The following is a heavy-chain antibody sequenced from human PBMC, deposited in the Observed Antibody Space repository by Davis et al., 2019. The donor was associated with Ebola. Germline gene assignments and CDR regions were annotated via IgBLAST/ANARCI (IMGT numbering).Heavy chain of an antibody. D-gene: IGHD3-22*01. CDR3: TYYDSSGYGGDY. CDR1: GFTHGRSA. Sequence: GESLNIPCAASGFTHGRSAMPWVRQPPGKVLEWVGRIRRKANRYAIAYAASVKGRFTISRDDSKNTAYLQMNSLKTEDTAVYYCTYYDSSGYGGDYWGQGTLVTVSS. V-gene: IGHV3-73*01. CDR2: IRRKANRYAI. J-gene: IGHJ4*02.